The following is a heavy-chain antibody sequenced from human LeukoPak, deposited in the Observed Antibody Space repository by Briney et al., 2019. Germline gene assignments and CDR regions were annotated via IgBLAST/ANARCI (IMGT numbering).Heavy chain of an antibody. V-gene: IGHV1-24*01. CDR1: GDTLTELS. CDR2: FDPEHGEM. D-gene: IGHD3-9*01. Sequence: ASVKVSCTVSGDTLTELSTHWVRQAPGKGLEWMGGFDPEHGEMIYAQKLQGRVTMTEDRSTDTAYMELSRLRSEDTAVYYCATGGPWDLLKYWGQGTLVTVSS. CDR3: ATGGPWDLLKY. J-gene: IGHJ4*02.